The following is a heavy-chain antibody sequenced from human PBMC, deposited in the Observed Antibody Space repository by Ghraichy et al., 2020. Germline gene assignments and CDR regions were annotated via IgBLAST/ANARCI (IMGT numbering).Heavy chain of an antibody. V-gene: IGHV1-8*01. CDR2: MNPNSGNT. D-gene: IGHD2-8*02. CDR3: ARGRTGGVFRTSYYYGMDV. Sequence: ASVKVSCKASGYTFTSYDINWVRQATGQGLEWMGWMNPNSGNTGYAQKFQGRVTMTRNTSISTAYMELSSLRSEDTAVYYCARGRTGGVFRTSYYYGMDVWGQGTTVTVSS. CDR1: GYTFTSYD. J-gene: IGHJ6*02.